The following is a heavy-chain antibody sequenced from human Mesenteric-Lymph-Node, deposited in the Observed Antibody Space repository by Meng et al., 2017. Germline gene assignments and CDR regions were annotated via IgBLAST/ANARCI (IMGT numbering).Heavy chain of an antibody. CDR1: GYTFTSYA. V-gene: IGHV1-3*01. CDR3: ARVRAAAGTNDL. D-gene: IGHD6-13*01. J-gene: IGHJ2*01. Sequence: QVQRVQSGAEVKKPGASVKVSCKASGYTFTSYAMHWVRQAPGQRLEWMGWINAGNGNTKYSQKFQGRVTITRDTSASTAYMELSSLRSEDTAVYYCARVRAAAGTNDLWGRGTLVTVSS. CDR2: INAGNGNT.